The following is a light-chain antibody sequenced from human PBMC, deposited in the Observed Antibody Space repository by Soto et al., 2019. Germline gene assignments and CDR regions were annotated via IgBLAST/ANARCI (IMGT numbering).Light chain of an antibody. CDR2: AAS. CDR3: QQYSNWPPWT. CDR1: QGISSY. Sequence: AIRMTQSPSSLSASTGDRVTITCRASQGISSYLAWYQQKPGKAPKLLIYAASTLQSGVPSRFSGSGSGTDFTLTISCLQSEDFATYYCQQYSNWPPWTFGQGSKVEIK. V-gene: IGKV1-8*01. J-gene: IGKJ1*01.